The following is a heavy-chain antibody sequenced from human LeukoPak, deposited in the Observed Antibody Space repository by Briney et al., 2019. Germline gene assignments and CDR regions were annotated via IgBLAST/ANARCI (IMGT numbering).Heavy chain of an antibody. Sequence: GESLKISCKGSGYSFTIYWIGWVRQMPGKGLEWMGIFHPGDSDTRYSPSLQGQVTIPADKSVSTAYLQWSSLKASDTAMYYCARGVRGKDDAFDVWGQGTMVTVSS. D-gene: IGHD3-10*01. CDR2: FHPGDSDT. V-gene: IGHV5-51*01. CDR1: GYSFTIYW. J-gene: IGHJ3*01. CDR3: ARGVRGKDDAFDV.